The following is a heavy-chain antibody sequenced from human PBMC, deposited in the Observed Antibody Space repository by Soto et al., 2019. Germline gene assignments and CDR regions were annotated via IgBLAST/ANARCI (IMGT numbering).Heavy chain of an antibody. Sequence: QVQLVESGGGLVKPGGSLRLSCAASGFTFSDYYMSWIRQAPGKGLEWVSYISTRGSTKYYADYVKGRFAISRDNTNNSLYLQMNSLRAEDTAVYYCVTESGTSETYYSGNYWGQGTLVTVSS. CDR3: VTESGTSETYYSGNY. V-gene: IGHV3-11*01. CDR1: GFTFSDYY. J-gene: IGHJ4*02. D-gene: IGHD1-26*01. CDR2: ISTRGSTK.